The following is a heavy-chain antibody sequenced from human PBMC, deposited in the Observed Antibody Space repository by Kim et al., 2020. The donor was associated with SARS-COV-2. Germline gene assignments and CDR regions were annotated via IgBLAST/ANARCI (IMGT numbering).Heavy chain of an antibody. CDR2: FYYSGST. J-gene: IGHJ5*02. CDR1: GGSISSSDYY. Sequence: SETLSLTCIVSGGSISSSDYYWGWIRQPPGKGLEWIGSFYYSGSTYYNPSLKSRVSISVDTSKNQFSLKVNSVTAADTAVYYCARQNCSSTSYYPRWFDPWGQGPPVTVSS. V-gene: IGHV4-39*01. CDR3: ARQNCSSTSYYPRWFDP. D-gene: IGHD2-2*01.